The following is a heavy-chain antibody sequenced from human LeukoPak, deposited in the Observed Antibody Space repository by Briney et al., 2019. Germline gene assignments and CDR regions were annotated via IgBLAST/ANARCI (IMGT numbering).Heavy chain of an antibody. CDR3: AKEWLVRYYFDY. CDR2: IYSGGST. V-gene: IGHV3-53*01. CDR1: GFTVSSNY. J-gene: IGHJ4*02. Sequence: GGSLRLSCAASGFTVSSNYMSWVRQAPGKGLEWVSVIYSGGSTYYADSVKGRFTISRDNSKNTLYLQMNSLRAEDTAVYYCAKEWLVRYYFDYWGQGTLVTVSS. D-gene: IGHD6-19*01.